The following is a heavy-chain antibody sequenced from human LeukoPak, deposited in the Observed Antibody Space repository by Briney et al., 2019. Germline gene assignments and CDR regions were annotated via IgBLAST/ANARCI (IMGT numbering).Heavy chain of an antibody. V-gene: IGHV4-38-2*02. Sequence: SQTLSLIRTLSAHSISNGYYWAWMRQPPGKGLERIVVIYNSASTNYNPSLKSRVTISEDTSKKQFSLKLSSVAATDTAVYYCARAVRAREAGRTWLQLPYYYMDVWGKGTTVTISS. CDR2: IYNSAST. CDR3: ARAVRAREAGRTWLQLPYYYMDV. J-gene: IGHJ6*03. D-gene: IGHD5-24*01. CDR1: AHSISNGYY.